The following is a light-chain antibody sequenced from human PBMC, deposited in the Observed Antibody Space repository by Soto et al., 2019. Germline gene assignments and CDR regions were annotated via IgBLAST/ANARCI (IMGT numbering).Light chain of an antibody. V-gene: IGLV2-14*01. Sequence: QSALTQPASVSGSPGQSITFSRTGTSSDLAIYNYVSWYQQQPGKAPKLMIYQVTNRPSGVSNRFSGSRSGNTASLTISGLQAEDEADYYCSSYTDSSNYVFGTGTKVTVL. CDR2: QVT. CDR3: SSYTDSSNYV. J-gene: IGLJ1*01. CDR1: SSDLAIYNY.